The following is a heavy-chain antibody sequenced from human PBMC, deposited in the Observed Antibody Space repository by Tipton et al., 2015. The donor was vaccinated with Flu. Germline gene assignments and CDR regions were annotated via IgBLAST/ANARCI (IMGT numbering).Heavy chain of an antibody. Sequence: GLVKPSETLSLTCAVYGGSFSGYYWSWIRQPPGKGLEWIGEINHSGSTNYNPSLKSRVTISVDTSKNQFSLKLSSVTAADTAVYYCARGRYGGNSNFDYWGQGTLVTVSS. CDR1: GGSFSGYY. CDR3: ARGRYGGNSNFDY. J-gene: IGHJ4*02. D-gene: IGHD4-23*01. V-gene: IGHV4-34*01. CDR2: INHSGST.